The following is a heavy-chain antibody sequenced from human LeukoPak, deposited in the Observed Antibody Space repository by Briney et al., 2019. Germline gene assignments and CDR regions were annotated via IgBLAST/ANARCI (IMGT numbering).Heavy chain of an antibody. V-gene: IGHV4-59*01. Sequence: PSETLSLTCTVSGGSISSYYWSWIRQPPGKGLEWIGYIYYSGSTNYNPSLKSRVTISVDTSKNQFSLKLNSVTAADTAVYYCAILTVTTAYWGQGTLVTVSS. CDR1: GGSISSYY. CDR2: IYYSGST. CDR3: AILTVTTAY. D-gene: IGHD4-17*01. J-gene: IGHJ4*02.